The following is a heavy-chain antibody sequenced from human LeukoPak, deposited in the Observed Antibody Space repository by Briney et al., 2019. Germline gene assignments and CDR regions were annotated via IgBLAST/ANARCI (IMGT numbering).Heavy chain of an antibody. CDR1: GGSISSYY. D-gene: IGHD3-10*01. CDR2: IYYSGST. Sequence: SETLSLTCTVSGGSISSYYWSWIRQPPGKGLEWLGYIYYSGSTNYNPSLKSRVTISVDTSKNQFSLKLSSVTAADTAVYYCARDLTMVRGVPDAFDIWGQGTMVTVSS. J-gene: IGHJ3*02. CDR3: ARDLTMVRGVPDAFDI. V-gene: IGHV4-59*01.